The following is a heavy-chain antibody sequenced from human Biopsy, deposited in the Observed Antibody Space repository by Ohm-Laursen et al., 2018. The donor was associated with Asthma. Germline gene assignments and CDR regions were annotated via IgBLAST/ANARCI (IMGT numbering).Heavy chain of an antibody. J-gene: IGHJ4*02. D-gene: IGHD1-26*01. CDR1: GFSFSNYG. CDR3: AKEVFPGWELRRGPDS. V-gene: IGHV3-30*18. CDR2: ISFDGTNR. Sequence: SLKLSCAAFGFSFSNYGMHWVRQAPGKGLDWVAVISFDGTNRNYTDSVKGRFTISRDNSRNTLHLEMNSLRAEDTAVYFCAKEVFPGWELRRGPDSWGQGTLVTVSS.